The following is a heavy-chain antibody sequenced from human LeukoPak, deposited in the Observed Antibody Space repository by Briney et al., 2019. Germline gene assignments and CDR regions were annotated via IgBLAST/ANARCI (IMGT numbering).Heavy chain of an antibody. CDR2: TYYRSKWYN. D-gene: IGHD2-2*01. Sequence: SQTLSLTCAISGDSVSSNSAAWNWLTQSPSRGLEWLGRTYYRSKWYNDYAGSVKSRITINPDTSKNQYSLQLNSVTPEDTAVYYCARAPVVPAPPDYYYYYMDVWGKGTTVTVSS. V-gene: IGHV6-1*01. CDR3: ARAPVVPAPPDYYYYYMDV. J-gene: IGHJ6*03. CDR1: GDSVSSNSAA.